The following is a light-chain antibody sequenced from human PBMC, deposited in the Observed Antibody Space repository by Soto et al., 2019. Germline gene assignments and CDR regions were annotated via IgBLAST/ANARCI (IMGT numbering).Light chain of an antibody. CDR2: GAS. J-gene: IGKJ4*01. V-gene: IGKV3-15*01. CDR3: QQYHTWPIT. Sequence: MTQSPSSLSASVGDRVTITCRASQGVSRKLALYQHKPGQAPRLLISGASTGATGIPARFSGSGSGTEFTLTISSLQSEDCAIYYCQQYHTWPITFGGGTKVDIK. CDR1: QGVSRK.